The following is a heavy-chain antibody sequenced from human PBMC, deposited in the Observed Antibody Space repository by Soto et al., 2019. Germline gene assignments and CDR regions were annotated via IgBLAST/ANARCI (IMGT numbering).Heavy chain of an antibody. D-gene: IGHD4-4*01. CDR2: ISSSGCII. CDR3: ALAGYDSNYYAVTPLSAGHF. Sequence: QVQLVVSGGGLVKPGGSLRISCAASGFTFSDYYISWIRQAPGKGLEWVSYISSSGCIIYYADSVKGRFTISRDNAKNSLYLQMNSLRAEDTAVYYCALAGYDSNYYAVTPLSAGHFWGQGTLVTVSS. CDR1: GFTFSDYY. J-gene: IGHJ4*02. V-gene: IGHV3-11*01.